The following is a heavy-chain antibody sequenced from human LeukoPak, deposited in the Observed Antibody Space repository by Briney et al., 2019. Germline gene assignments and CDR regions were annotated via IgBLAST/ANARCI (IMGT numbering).Heavy chain of an antibody. CDR3: AKEASYYYDSSGYLSLDYFDY. V-gene: IGHV3-30*18. D-gene: IGHD3-22*01. CDR2: ISYDGSNK. Sequence: PGGSLRLSCAASGFTFSSYGMHWVRQAPGKGPEWVAVISYDGSNKYYADSVKGRFTISRDNSKNTLYLQMNSLRAEDTAVYYCAKEASYYYDSSGYLSLDYFDYWGQGTLVTVSS. J-gene: IGHJ4*02. CDR1: GFTFSSYG.